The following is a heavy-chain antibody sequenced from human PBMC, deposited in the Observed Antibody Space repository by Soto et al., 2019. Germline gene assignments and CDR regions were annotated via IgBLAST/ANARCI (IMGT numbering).Heavy chain of an antibody. CDR2: IYSSGNT. CDR1: GDSISSTSYY. J-gene: IGHJ4*02. CDR3: ARHAYASGWIDY. Sequence: SETLSLTCIVSGDSISSTSYYWCWIRQPPGKGLEFIGTIYSSGNTYYNPSLKNRVTISVDTSKNQFSLNLSSVTAADTAVYYCARHAYASGWIDYWVQGTLVTVSS. D-gene: IGHD6-19*01. V-gene: IGHV4-39*01.